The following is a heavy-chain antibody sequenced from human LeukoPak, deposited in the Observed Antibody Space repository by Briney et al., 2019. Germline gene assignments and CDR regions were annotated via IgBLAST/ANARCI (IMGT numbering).Heavy chain of an antibody. V-gene: IGHV3-66*01. Sequence: PGGSLRLSCAASGFTVSSNYINWARQAPGKGLEWVSLIYGSTSADYADSVKGRFTISRDTSMNTVYLQMNSLRAEDTAVYYCARLNFGDDYWGQGTLVTVSS. J-gene: IGHJ4*02. D-gene: IGHD4-17*01. CDR1: GFTVSSNY. CDR3: ARLNFGDDY. CDR2: IYGSTSA.